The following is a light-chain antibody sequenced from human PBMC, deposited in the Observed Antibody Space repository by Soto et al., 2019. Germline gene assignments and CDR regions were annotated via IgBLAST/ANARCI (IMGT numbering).Light chain of an antibody. Sequence: QSARTQPRSVSGSPGQSVTXXXXXXXIDVGGYNYVSWYQQHPGKAPKLMIYDVSKRPSGVPDRFSGSKSGNTASLTISGLQAEDEADYYCCSXAGSWVFGGATKLTVL. CDR2: DVS. V-gene: IGLV2-11*01. J-gene: IGLJ3*02. CDR3: CSXAGSWV. CDR1: XIDVGGYNY.